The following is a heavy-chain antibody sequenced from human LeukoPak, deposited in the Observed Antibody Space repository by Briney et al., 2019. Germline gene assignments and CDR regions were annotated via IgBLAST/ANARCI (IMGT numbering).Heavy chain of an antibody. Sequence: GGSLRLSCAASGFTFSSYGMHWVRQAPGKGLEWVAFLRYDGSNKYYADSVKGRFTISRDNAKNSLYLQMNSLRAEDTAVYYCARDPGGYGDFHDAFDIWGQGTMVTVSS. J-gene: IGHJ3*02. CDR1: GFTFSSYG. D-gene: IGHD4-17*01. CDR3: ARDPGGYGDFHDAFDI. V-gene: IGHV3-30*02. CDR2: LRYDGSNK.